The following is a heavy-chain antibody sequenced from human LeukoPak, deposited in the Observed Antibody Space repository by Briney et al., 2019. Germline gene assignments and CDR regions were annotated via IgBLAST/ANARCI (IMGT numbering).Heavy chain of an antibody. Sequence: PSETLSLTCTVSGGSISPHYWSWIRQPPGKGLEWIGYVHYSGSTKYNPSLQSRVTISLDTSNNQFSLRLNSVTAADTAVYYCARQAYCTTTTSRFPFDFWGQGTLFTVSS. CDR1: GGSISPHY. V-gene: IGHV4-59*08. CDR2: VHYSGST. D-gene: IGHD2-8*01. CDR3: ARQAYCTTTTSRFPFDF. J-gene: IGHJ4*02.